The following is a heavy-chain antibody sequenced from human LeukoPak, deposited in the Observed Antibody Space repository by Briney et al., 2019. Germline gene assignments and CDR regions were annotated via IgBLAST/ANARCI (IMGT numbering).Heavy chain of an antibody. J-gene: IGHJ6*03. V-gene: IGHV4-59*01. Sequence: SETLSPTGPAPGGSIISYYWSWIRQPPGKGLTWMGYIYYSGSTNYNPSLKSRVTISVDTSKNQFSLKLSSVTAADTAVYYCARETSQKGAHYMDVWGKGTTVTISS. CDR2: IYYSGST. CDR3: ARETSQKGAHYMDV. CDR1: GGSIISYY. D-gene: IGHD3-16*01.